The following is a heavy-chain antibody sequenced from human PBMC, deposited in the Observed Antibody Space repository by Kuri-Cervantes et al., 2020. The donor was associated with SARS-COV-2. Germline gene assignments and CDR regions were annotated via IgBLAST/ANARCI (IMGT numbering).Heavy chain of an antibody. CDR3: ANAYLPYSGSPTDY. CDR2: IGTAGDT. J-gene: IGHJ4*02. V-gene: IGHV3-13*01. CDR1: GFTFSSYD. D-gene: IGHD1-26*01. Sequence: GGSLRLSCAASGFTFSSYDMHWVRQATGKGLEWVSAIGTAGDTYYPGSVRGRFTISRDNSKNTLYLQMNSLRAEDTAVYYCANAYLPYSGSPTDYWGQGTLVTVSS.